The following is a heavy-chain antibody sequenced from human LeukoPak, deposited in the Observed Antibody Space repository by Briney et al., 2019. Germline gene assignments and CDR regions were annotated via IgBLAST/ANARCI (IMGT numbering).Heavy chain of an antibody. CDR1: GGSISGYY. D-gene: IGHD4-11*01. CDR3: SSSGGTTTVYFDY. Sequence: SETLSLTCTVSGGSISGYYWTWIRQPPGKGLEWIGYIYSSGSTNYNPSLKSRVTISVDTSKNQFSLRLSSVTAADTAVYYCSSSGGTTTVYFDYWGQGTLVAVSS. J-gene: IGHJ4*02. V-gene: IGHV4-59*08. CDR2: IYSSGST.